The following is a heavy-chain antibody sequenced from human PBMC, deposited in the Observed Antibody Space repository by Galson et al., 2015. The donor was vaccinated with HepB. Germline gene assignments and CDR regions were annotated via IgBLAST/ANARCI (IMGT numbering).Heavy chain of an antibody. Sequence: SVKVSCKASGYTFTGYYMHWVRQAPGQGLEWMGWINPNSGGTNYAQKFQGWVTMTRDTSIGTAYMELSRLRSDDTAVYYCARDTGVEAFDIWGQGTMVTVSS. J-gene: IGHJ3*02. CDR2: INPNSGGT. V-gene: IGHV1-2*04. D-gene: IGHD2-8*01. CDR3: ARDTGVEAFDI. CDR1: GYTFTGYY.